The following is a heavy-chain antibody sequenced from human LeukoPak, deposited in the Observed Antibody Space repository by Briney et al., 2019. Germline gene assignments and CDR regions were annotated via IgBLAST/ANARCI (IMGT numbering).Heavy chain of an antibody. CDR3: ARDLSLCSGDNCFYYFDY. CDR1: GETVSSDSAA. CDR2: TYYRSKWSH. V-gene: IGHV6-1*01. D-gene: IGHD2-15*01. J-gene: IGHJ4*02. Sequence: QSQTLSLTCAVSGETVSSDSAAWNWIRQSPSRGLEWLARTYYRSKWSHDYAVSVRGRIHINADTPKNQISLQLDSVTPEDTAVYYCARDLSLCSGDNCFYYFDYWGQGTLVTVSS.